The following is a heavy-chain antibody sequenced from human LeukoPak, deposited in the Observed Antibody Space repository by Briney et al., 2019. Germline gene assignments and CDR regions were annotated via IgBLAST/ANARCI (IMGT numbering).Heavy chain of an antibody. Sequence: SETLSLTCAVYGGSFSGYYWSWIRQHPGKGLEWIGYIYYSGSTYYTPSLKNRVTISVATSKNQFSLRLSSVTAVDTAVYYCARGGGGYSWYFDLWGRGTLVTVSS. CDR2: IYYSGST. V-gene: IGHV4-31*11. CDR1: GGSFSGYY. CDR3: ARGGGGYSWYFDL. D-gene: IGHD5-12*01. J-gene: IGHJ2*01.